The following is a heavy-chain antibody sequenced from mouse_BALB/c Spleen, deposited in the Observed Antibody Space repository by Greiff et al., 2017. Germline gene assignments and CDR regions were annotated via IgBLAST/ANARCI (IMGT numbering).Heavy chain of an antibody. CDR1: GFTFSSYA. Sequence: EVKLVESGGGLVKPGGSLKLSCAASGFTFSSYAMSWVRQSPEKRLEWVAEISSGGSYTYYPDTVTGRFTISRDNAKNTLFLQMTSLRSEDTAMYYCARDLYDNYVFYYAMDYWGQGTSVTVSS. V-gene: IGHV5-9-4*01. J-gene: IGHJ4*01. CDR3: ARDLYDNYVFYYAMDY. CDR2: ISSGGSYT. D-gene: IGHD2-1*01.